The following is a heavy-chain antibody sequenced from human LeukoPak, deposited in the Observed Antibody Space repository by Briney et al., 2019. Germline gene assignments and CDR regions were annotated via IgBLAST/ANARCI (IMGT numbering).Heavy chain of an antibody. V-gene: IGHV3-21*01. CDR3: ARAKYYDGSGYPNYFDP. Sequence: PGGSLRLSCAASGFTFSTYSMNWVCQGPGKGLEWVSSITSSSGYRYYADSVEGRFTISRDNAKNSLYLQMNSLRAEDTAVYYCARAKYYDGSGYPNYFDPWGQGTLVTVTS. CDR1: GFTFSTYS. D-gene: IGHD3-22*01. CDR2: ITSSSGYR. J-gene: IGHJ5*02.